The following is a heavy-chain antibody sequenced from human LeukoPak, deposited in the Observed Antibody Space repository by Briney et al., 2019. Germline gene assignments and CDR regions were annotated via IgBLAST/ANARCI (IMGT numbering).Heavy chain of an antibody. CDR2: ISGRGGST. CDR3: TKDLLRYYGSGNRSLWFDP. V-gene: IGHV3-23*01. D-gene: IGHD3-10*01. Sequence: GGSLRLSCSASGLTFSSYAMRWVRQAAGKGLAWVSAISGRGGSTYYADSVKGRFTISRDNSKDTLYLQMNSLRAEDTAVDYYTKDLLRYYGSGNRSLWFDPWGQGTLVTVSS. J-gene: IGHJ5*02. CDR1: GLTFSSYA.